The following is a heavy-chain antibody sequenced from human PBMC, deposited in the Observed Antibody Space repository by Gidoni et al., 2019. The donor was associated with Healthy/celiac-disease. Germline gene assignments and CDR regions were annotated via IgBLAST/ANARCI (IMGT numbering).Heavy chain of an antibody. CDR1: GFTFDDYA. CDR3: AKDKGIGEQLADY. CDR2: ISWNSGSR. V-gene: IGHV3-9*01. J-gene: IGHJ4*02. Sequence: EVQLVESGGGLVQPGRSLRLSCAASGFTFDDYAMHWVRQAPGKGLEWVSGISWNSGSRGYADSVKGRFTISRDNAKNSLYLQMNSLRAEDTALYYCAKDKGIGEQLADYWGQGTLVTVSS. D-gene: IGHD6-6*01.